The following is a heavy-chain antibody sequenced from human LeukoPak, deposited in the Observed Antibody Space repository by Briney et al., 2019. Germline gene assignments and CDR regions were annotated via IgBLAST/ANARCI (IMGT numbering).Heavy chain of an antibody. CDR1: GFTFSRYE. D-gene: IGHD4-23*01. CDR2: ISSSGSMI. V-gene: IGHV3-48*03. CDR3: ARANLRWYVIDY. Sequence: GGSLRPSCAASGFTFSRYEMNWVRQAPGKGLEWVSYISSSGSMIYYADSVKGRFTISRDNAKNSLYLQMNSLRAEDTAVYYCARANLRWYVIDYWGQGTLVTVSS. J-gene: IGHJ4*02.